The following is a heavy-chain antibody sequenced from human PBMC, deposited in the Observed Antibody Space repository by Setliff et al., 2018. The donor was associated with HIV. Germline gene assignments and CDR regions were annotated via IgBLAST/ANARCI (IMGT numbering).Heavy chain of an antibody. Sequence: SETLSLTCAVSGGSISSGGYSWSWIRQPPGKGLEWIGYIYHSGSTYYNPSLKSRVTISVDRSQNQFSLKLGSVTAADTAVYYCARGMTEGVRGVIWYFDYWGQGTLVTVSS. V-gene: IGHV4-30-2*01. CDR1: GGSISSGGYS. J-gene: IGHJ4*02. CDR2: IYHSGST. CDR3: ARGMTEGVRGVIWYFDY. D-gene: IGHD3-10*01.